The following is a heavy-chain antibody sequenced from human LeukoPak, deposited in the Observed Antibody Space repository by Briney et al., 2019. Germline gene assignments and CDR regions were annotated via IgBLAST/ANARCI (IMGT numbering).Heavy chain of an antibody. D-gene: IGHD2-2*02. CDR2: IYSGGTT. Sequence: PGGSLRLSCAASGFTVSSNYMSWVRQAPGKGLEWVSVIYSGGTTYYAGSVKGRFTISRDNSKNTLYLQMNSLRAEDTAVYYCAREDRYCSSTRCYTYFDYWGQGTLVTVSS. CDR3: AREDRYCSSTRCYTYFDY. CDR1: GFTVSSNY. J-gene: IGHJ4*02. V-gene: IGHV3-66*01.